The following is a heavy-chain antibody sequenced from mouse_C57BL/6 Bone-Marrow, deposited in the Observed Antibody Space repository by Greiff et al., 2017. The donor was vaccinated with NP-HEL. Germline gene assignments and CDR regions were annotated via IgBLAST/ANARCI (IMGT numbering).Heavy chain of an antibody. J-gene: IGHJ4*01. CDR3: ARSVITTVVAPSYAIDY. Sequence: VQLQQSGAELARPGASVKLSCKASGYTFTSYGISWVKQRTGQGLEWIGEIYPRSGNTYYNEKFKGKATLTADKSSSTAYMELRSLTSEDSAVYFCARSVITTVVAPSYAIDYWGQGTSVTVSS. CDR2: IYPRSGNT. D-gene: IGHD1-1*01. V-gene: IGHV1-81*01. CDR1: GYTFTSYG.